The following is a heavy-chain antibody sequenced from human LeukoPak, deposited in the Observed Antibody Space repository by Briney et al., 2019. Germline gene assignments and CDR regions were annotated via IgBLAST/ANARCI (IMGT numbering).Heavy chain of an antibody. J-gene: IGHJ6*02. Sequence: VASVKVSCKASGGTFSSYAISWVRLAPGQGLEWMGGIIPIFGTANFAQKFQGRVTITADESTSTAYMELSSLRSEDTAVYYCARGESSRWSSPVSTTHFYSTMDVWGQGTTVTVSS. CDR1: GGTFSSYA. V-gene: IGHV1-69*13. D-gene: IGHD6-13*01. CDR3: ARGESSRWSSPVSTTHFYSTMDV. CDR2: IIPIFGTA.